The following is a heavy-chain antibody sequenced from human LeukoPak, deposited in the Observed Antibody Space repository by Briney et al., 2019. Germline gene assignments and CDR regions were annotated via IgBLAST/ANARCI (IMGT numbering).Heavy chain of an antibody. D-gene: IGHD6-13*01. CDR1: GFTFSSYS. Sequence: KHWGALRLSCTGSGFTFSSYSMNWVRQAPGKGLEWVSSISSSSSYRYYEESVKGRFTISRDNAKKLLYLQMNSLRAEDMAVYYCARDIGIAAAGTPYFDYWGQGTLVTVSS. V-gene: IGHV3-21*01. CDR3: ARDIGIAAAGTPYFDY. CDR2: ISSSSSYR. J-gene: IGHJ4*02.